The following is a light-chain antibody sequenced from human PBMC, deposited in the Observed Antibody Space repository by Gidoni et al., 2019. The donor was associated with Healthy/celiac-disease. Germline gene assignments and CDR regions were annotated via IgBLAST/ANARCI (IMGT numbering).Light chain of an antibody. CDR1: QSLLHSNGYNY. CDR3: MHSGS. CDR2: LGS. Sequence: DIVRTQSPLSLPVTPGEPASISCSASQSLLHSNGYNYLDWYLQNPGQSPQLLIYLGSNRASGVPDRFSGSGSGTDFTLKISRVEAEDVGVYYCMHSGSFGQGTKLEIK. V-gene: IGKV2-28*01. J-gene: IGKJ2*03.